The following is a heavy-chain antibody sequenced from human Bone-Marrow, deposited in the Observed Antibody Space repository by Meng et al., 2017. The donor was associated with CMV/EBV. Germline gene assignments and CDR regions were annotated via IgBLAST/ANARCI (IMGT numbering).Heavy chain of an antibody. J-gene: IGHJ4*02. D-gene: IGHD5-12*01. CDR1: GGTFSTHS. CDR2: IIPLYGTT. Sequence: KASGGTFSTHSLSWVRQAPGQGLQWVGGIIPLYGTTNYAQKFQGRVTISADTSTSTVYLDLTSLRSDDTAVYYCAIWNSGYDFLGDYWGQGTLVTVSS. CDR3: AIWNSGYDFLGDY. V-gene: IGHV1-69*06.